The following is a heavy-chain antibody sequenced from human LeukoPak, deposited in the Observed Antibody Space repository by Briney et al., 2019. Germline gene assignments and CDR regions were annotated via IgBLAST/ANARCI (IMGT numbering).Heavy chain of an antibody. Sequence: GGSLRLSCAASGFTFSSYSMNWVRQAPGKGLEWVSSISSSSSYIYYADSVKGRFTISRDNAKNSLYLQMNSLRVEDTAVYYCASWGYLRGFDIWGQGTMVTVSS. CDR3: ASWGYLRGFDI. D-gene: IGHD3-16*01. CDR1: GFTFSSYS. CDR2: ISSSSSYI. V-gene: IGHV3-21*01. J-gene: IGHJ3*02.